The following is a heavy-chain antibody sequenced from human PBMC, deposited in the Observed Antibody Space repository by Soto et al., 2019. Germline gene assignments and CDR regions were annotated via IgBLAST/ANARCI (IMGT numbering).Heavy chain of an antibody. V-gene: IGHV1-69*01. CDR1: GGTFSSYA. CDR3: ARDMGVGAYGGGDCYGWFDP. J-gene: IGHJ5*02. D-gene: IGHD2-21*02. CDR2: IIPIFGTA. Sequence: QVQLVQSGAEVKKPGSSVKVSCKASGGTFSSYAISWVRQAPGQGLEWMGGIIPIFGTANYAQKFQGRVTITADESTSTAYMELSSLRSEDTAVYYCARDMGVGAYGGGDCYGWFDPWGQGTLVTVSS.